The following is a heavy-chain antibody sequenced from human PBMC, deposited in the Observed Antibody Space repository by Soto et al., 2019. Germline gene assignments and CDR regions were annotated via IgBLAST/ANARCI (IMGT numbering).Heavy chain of an antibody. CDR1: GFTFSSYS. Sequence: PGGSLRLSCAASGFTFSSYSMNWVRQAPGKGLEWVSSISSSSSYIYYADSVKGRFTISRDNAKNSLYLQMNSLRAEDTAVYYCARGSHVEMAPDYYYYYGMDVWGQGTTVTVS. V-gene: IGHV3-21*01. CDR3: ARGSHVEMAPDYYYYYGMDV. J-gene: IGHJ6*02. CDR2: ISSSSSYI. D-gene: IGHD5-12*01.